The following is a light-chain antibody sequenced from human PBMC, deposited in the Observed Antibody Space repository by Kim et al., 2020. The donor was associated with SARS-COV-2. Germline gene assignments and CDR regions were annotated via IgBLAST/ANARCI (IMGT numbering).Light chain of an antibody. CDR2: RDS. Sequence: SYELTQPLSVSVALGQTARITCGGNNIGRKNVHWYQQKPGQAPVLVIYRDSNRPSGIPERFSGSNSGNTANLTISRAQAGDEADCYCQVWDSSVMFGGGT. CDR1: NIGRKN. J-gene: IGLJ3*02. V-gene: IGLV3-9*01. CDR3: QVWDSSVM.